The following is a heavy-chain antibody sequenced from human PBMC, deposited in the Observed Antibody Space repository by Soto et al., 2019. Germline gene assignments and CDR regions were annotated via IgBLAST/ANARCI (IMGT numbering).Heavy chain of an antibody. V-gene: IGHV1-18*01. CDR3: ARDVYSYGASLFRFYYGMDV. CDR2: ISAYNGNT. Sequence: GASVKASCKASGYTFTSYGISWVRQAPGQGLEWMGWISAYNGNTNYAQKLQGRVTMTTDTSTSTAYMELRSLRSDDTAVYYCARDVYSYGASLFRFYYGMDVWGQGTTVTVSS. CDR1: GYTFTSYG. J-gene: IGHJ6*02. D-gene: IGHD5-18*01.